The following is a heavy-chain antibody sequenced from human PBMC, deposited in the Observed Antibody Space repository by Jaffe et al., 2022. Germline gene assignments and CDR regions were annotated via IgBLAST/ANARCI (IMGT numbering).Heavy chain of an antibody. Sequence: QVQLQESGPGLVKPSETLSLTCAVSGYSISSGYYWGWIRQPPGKGLEWIGSIYHSGSTYYNPSLKSRVTISVDTSKNQFSLKLSSVTAADTAVYYCARQEGYSGYDYYYYYYMDVWGKGTTVTVSS. CDR3: ARQEGYSGYDYYYYYYMDV. V-gene: IGHV4-38-2*01. J-gene: IGHJ6*03. D-gene: IGHD5-12*01. CDR1: GYSISSGYY. CDR2: IYHSGST.